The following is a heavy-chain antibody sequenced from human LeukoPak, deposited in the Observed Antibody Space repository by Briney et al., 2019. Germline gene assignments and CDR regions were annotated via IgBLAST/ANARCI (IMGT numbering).Heavy chain of an antibody. CDR1: GFTVRSKY. J-gene: IGHJ2*01. Sequence: GGSLRLSCAASGFTVRSKYMRWVRQARGKGGEGVSVMYRGGSTYYGDSGKGRFTICRDNCKKTRELQKKRLRGEETGGYYCARVPFPDYHILTGTGAPDWYFHLWGRGTLVTVSS. D-gene: IGHD3-9*01. CDR2: MYRGGST. V-gene: IGHV3-66*01. CDR3: ARVPFPDYHILTGTGAPDWYFHL.